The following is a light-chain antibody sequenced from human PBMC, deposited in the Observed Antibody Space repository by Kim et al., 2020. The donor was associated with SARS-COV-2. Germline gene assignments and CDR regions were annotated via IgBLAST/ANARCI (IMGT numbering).Light chain of an antibody. V-gene: IGLV3-9*01. Sequence: SVALGQTARISCGENIIGSKIVHGYQQKPGQAPVLVIYRDIIRPSGIPERFSGSNSGNTATLTISRVQAGDEADYYCQVWDSSTYVFGTGTKVTVL. CDR2: RDI. CDR3: QVWDSSTYV. CDR1: IIGSKI. J-gene: IGLJ1*01.